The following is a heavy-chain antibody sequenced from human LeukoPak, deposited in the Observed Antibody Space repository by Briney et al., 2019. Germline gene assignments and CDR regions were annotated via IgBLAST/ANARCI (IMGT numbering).Heavy chain of an antibody. D-gene: IGHD3-22*01. CDR3: ATEKNYYDSSGYEVYFDY. CDR1: GGTFISYA. J-gene: IGHJ4*02. V-gene: IGHV1-69*01. Sequence: GSSVKVSCKASGGTFISYAISWVRQAPGQGLEWMGGIIPIFGTANYAQKFQGRVTITADESTSTAYMELSSLRSEDTAVYYCATEKNYYDSSGYEVYFDYWGQGTLVTVSS. CDR2: IIPIFGTA.